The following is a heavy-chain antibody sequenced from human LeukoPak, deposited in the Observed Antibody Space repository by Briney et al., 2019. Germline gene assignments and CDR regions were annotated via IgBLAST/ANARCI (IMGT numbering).Heavy chain of an antibody. CDR1: GFTFSSYA. CDR2: ISGSGGST. J-gene: IGHJ3*02. Sequence: GGSLRLSCAASGFTFSSYAMSWVRQAPGKGLEWVSAISGSGGSTYYTDSVKGRFTISRDNSKNTLYLQMNSLRAEDTAVYYCAKIISGGNVQDAFDIWGQGTMVTVSS. D-gene: IGHD3-16*01. V-gene: IGHV3-23*01. CDR3: AKIISGGNVQDAFDI.